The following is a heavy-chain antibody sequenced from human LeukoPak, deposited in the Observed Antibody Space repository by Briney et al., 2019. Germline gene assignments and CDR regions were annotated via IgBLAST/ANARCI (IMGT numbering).Heavy chain of an antibody. J-gene: IGHJ4*02. Sequence: GGSLRLSCAASGFPVSSHYMTWVRQAPGKGLEWVSVIYSDGSTYYADAVKGRFTLSRHISKNTLFFQMNSLRAEDTAVYYCARFYGSGIRAFDFWGQGTLVTVSS. CDR2: IYSDGST. V-gene: IGHV3-53*04. CDR1: GFPVSSHY. CDR3: ARFYGSGIRAFDF. D-gene: IGHD3-10*01.